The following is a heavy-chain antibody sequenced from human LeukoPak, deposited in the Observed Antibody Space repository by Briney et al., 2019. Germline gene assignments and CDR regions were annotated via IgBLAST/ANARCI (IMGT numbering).Heavy chain of an antibody. Sequence: SVKVSCKASGGTFSSYAISWVRQAPGQGLEWMGGIIPIFGTANYAQKFQGRVTITADESTSTAYMELSSLRSEDTAVYYCARDRKDSSSWFDAFDIWGQGTMVTVSS. CDR1: GGTFSSYA. V-gene: IGHV1-69*01. D-gene: IGHD6-13*01. CDR3: ARDRKDSSSWFDAFDI. CDR2: IIPIFGTA. J-gene: IGHJ3*02.